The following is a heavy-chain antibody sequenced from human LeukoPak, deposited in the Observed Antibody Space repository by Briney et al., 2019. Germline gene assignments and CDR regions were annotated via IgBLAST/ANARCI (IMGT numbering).Heavy chain of an antibody. CDR1: GGSISSYY. D-gene: IGHD6-6*01. Sequence: PSETLSLTCTVSGGSISSYYWSWIRQPPGKGLEWIGYIYHTGDTNSNPSLKSRVTISIDTSKNQFSLKLSSVTAADTAVYYCAKHSFARPFDYWGQGSLVTVSS. J-gene: IGHJ4*02. CDR2: IYHTGDT. CDR3: AKHSFARPFDY. V-gene: IGHV4-59*08.